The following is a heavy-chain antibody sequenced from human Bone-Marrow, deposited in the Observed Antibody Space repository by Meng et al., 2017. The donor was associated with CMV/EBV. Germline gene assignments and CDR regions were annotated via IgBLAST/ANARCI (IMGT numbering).Heavy chain of an antibody. CDR3: ARQFYDGAFDI. J-gene: IGHJ3*02. D-gene: IGHD2/OR15-2a*01. Sequence: SETLSLTCTVSGVSVRSVDHFWTWVRQSPGKGLEWIGNIYHSGSSNYNPSLKSRVTISVDTSKNQFSLKLSSVTAADTAVYYCARQFYDGAFDIWGQGTMVTVSS. CDR1: GVSVRSVDHF. CDR2: IYHSGSS. V-gene: IGHV4-61*08.